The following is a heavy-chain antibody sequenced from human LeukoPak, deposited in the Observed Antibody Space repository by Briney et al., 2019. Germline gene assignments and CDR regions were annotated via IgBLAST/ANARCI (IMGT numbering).Heavy chain of an antibody. CDR1: GYTFTSYD. V-gene: IGHV1-8*03. Sequence: ASVKVSCKASGYTFTSYDINWVRQATGQGLEWMGWMNPNSGNTGYAQKFQGRVTITRNTSISTAYMELSSLRSEDTAVYYCARASSYSSSWYYNYYDYMDVWGKGTTVTVSS. CDR2: MNPNSGNT. CDR3: ARASSYSSSWYYNYYDYMDV. D-gene: IGHD6-13*01. J-gene: IGHJ6*03.